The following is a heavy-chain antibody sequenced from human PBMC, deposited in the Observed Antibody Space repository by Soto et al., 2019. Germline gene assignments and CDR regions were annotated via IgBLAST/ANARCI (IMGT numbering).Heavy chain of an antibody. CDR2: IKTKTEGGTT. Sequence: WGSLRLSCAASGFTFSNAWMSWVRQAPGKGLEWVGRIKTKTEGGTTDYAASVKGRFTISRDDSKNTLYLQVNSLKIEDTAVYYCTTDIWTSKATDYWGQGTLVTVSS. J-gene: IGHJ4*02. V-gene: IGHV3-15*01. D-gene: IGHD1-1*01. CDR3: TTDIWTSKATDY. CDR1: GFTFSNAW.